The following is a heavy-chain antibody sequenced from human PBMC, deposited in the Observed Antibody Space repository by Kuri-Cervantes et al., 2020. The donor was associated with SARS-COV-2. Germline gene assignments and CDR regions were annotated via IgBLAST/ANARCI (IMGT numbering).Heavy chain of an antibody. CDR2: ISGSGGST. CDR1: GFTFSSYA. V-gene: IGHV3-23*01. Sequence: GESLKISCAASGFTFSSYAMSWVRQAPGKGLEWVSAISGSGGSTYYADSVKGRLTISRDNSKNTLYLRMNSLRAEDTAVYYCAKDQWELLGGGYWGQGTLVTVSS. CDR3: AKDQWELLGGGY. D-gene: IGHD1-26*01. J-gene: IGHJ4*02.